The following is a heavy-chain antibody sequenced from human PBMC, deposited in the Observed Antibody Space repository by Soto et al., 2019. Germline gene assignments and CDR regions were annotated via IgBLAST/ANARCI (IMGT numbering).Heavy chain of an antibody. CDR2: ISYDGSNK. J-gene: IGHJ6*02. Sequence: QVQLVESGGGVVQPGRSLRLSCAASGFTFSSYGMHWVRQAPGKGLEWVAVISYDGSNKYYADSVKGRFTISRDNSKNTLYLQMNSLRAEDTAVYYCAKDFTMIVVVCYGMDVWGQGTTVTVSS. D-gene: IGHD3-22*01. CDR3: AKDFTMIVVVCYGMDV. CDR1: GFTFSSYG. V-gene: IGHV3-30*18.